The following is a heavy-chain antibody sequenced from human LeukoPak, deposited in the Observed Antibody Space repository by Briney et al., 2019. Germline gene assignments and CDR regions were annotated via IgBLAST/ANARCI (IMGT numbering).Heavy chain of an antibody. CDR2: IIPILGIA. J-gene: IGHJ6*02. CDR1: GGTLSSYA. CDR3: AAEVIVVVITAFDYGMDV. V-gene: IGHV1-69*04. Sequence: SVKVSCKASGGTLSSYAISWVRQAPGQGLEWMGRIIPILGIANYAQKFQGRVTITADKSTSTAYMELSSLRSEDTAVYYCAAEVIVVVITAFDYGMDVWGQGTTVTVSS. D-gene: IGHD3-22*01.